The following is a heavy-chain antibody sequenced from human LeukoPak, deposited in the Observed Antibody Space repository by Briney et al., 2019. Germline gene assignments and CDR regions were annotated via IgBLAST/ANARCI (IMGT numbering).Heavy chain of an antibody. D-gene: IGHD1-26*01. Sequence: KSSETLSLTCTVSGGSISSSSYYWGWIRQPPGKGLEWIGSIYYSGSTYYNPSLKSRVTISVDTSKNQFSLKLSSVTAADTAVYYCATGGSYYTLVFDYWGQGTLVTVSS. CDR2: IYYSGST. V-gene: IGHV4-39*07. J-gene: IGHJ4*02. CDR1: GGSISSSSYY. CDR3: ATGGSYYTLVFDY.